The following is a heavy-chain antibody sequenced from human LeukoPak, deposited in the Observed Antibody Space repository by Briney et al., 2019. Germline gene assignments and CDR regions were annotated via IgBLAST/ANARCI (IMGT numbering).Heavy chain of an antibody. V-gene: IGHV4-39*01. CDR3: ARPDEDKYSSTWPFYY. J-gene: IGHJ4*02. CDR2: IYYSGGT. Sequence: PPETLSLTCTVSGGSFSSTSYYWGWIRQPPGKGLEWIATIYYSGGTYYNPSLKSRVTISIDTSKHQFSLKLSSVTDTDTAVYYCARPDEDKYSSTWPFYYWGQGTLVTVSS. CDR1: GGSFSSTSYY. D-gene: IGHD6-13*01.